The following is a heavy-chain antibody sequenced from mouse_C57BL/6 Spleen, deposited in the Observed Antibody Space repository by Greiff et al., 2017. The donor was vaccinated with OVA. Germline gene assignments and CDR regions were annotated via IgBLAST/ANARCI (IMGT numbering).Heavy chain of an antibody. Sequence: EVHLVESGEGLVKPGGSLKLSCAASGFTFSSYAMSWVRQTPEKRLEWVAYISSGGDYIYYADTVKGRFTISRDNARNTLYLQMSSLKSEDTAMYDWTRELGRFYYFDYWGQGTTLTVSS. CDR2: ISSGGDYI. V-gene: IGHV5-9-1*02. J-gene: IGHJ2*01. D-gene: IGHD4-1*01. CDR1: GFTFSSYA. CDR3: TRELGRFYYFDY.